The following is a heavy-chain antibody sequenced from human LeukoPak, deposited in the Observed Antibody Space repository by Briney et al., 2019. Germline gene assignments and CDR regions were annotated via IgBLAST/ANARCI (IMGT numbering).Heavy chain of an antibody. CDR3: ARDVSMSGSYVN. D-gene: IGHD1-26*01. Sequence: GASVKVSCKASGYTFTSYYMHWVRQAPGQGLEGLGIINPSGGSTSYAQKFQDRVTMTRDTSTSTVYMELSSLRSEDTAVYYCARDVSMSGSYVNWGQGTLVTVSS. CDR2: INPSGGST. V-gene: IGHV1-46*01. J-gene: IGHJ4*02. CDR1: GYTFTSYY.